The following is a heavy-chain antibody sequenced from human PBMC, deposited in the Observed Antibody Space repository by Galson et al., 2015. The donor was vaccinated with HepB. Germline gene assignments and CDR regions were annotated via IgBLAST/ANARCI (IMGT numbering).Heavy chain of an antibody. CDR2: VYTGGSA. CDR1: GGSISSYY. D-gene: IGHD2-2*01. Sequence: TLSLTCTVSGGSISSYYWSWIRQAAGKGLEWIGRVYTGGSANYNPSLKSRVTMSVDTSKNQFSLKLSSVTAADTAVYYCAREGYCTSTSCKSGNFDYWGQGTLVTVSS. CDR3: AREGYCTSTSCKSGNFDY. J-gene: IGHJ4*02. V-gene: IGHV4-4*07.